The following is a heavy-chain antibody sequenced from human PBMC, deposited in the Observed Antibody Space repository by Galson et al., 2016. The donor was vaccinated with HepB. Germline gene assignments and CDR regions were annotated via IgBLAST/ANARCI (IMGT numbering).Heavy chain of an antibody. CDR1: GFSLSTSGMC. CDR2: IDWDDDK. J-gene: IGHJ6*02. V-gene: IGHV2-70*11. D-gene: IGHD3-10*01. CDR3: ARIVGCYYNDHYYYGMDV. Sequence: PALVKPTQTLTLTCTFSGFSLSTSGMCVTWIRQPPGKALEWLARIDWDDDKYYRTSLKTRLTISKDTSKNQVVLTMTNMDPVDTATYYCARIVGCYYNDHYYYGMDVWGQGTTVTVSS.